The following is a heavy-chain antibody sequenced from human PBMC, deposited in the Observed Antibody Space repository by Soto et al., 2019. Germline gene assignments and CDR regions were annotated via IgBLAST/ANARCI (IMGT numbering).Heavy chain of an antibody. CDR2: INSDGSST. Sequence: EVQLVESGGGLVQPGGSLRLSCAASGFTFSSYWMHWVRQVPGKGLVWVSRINSDGSSTSYADSVKGRFTISRDNAKNKLYLKMSSLRAEYTTVYYYATAVSFDYWGQGTLVTVSS. CDR1: GFTFSSYW. D-gene: IGHD4-4*01. J-gene: IGHJ4*02. CDR3: ATAVSFDY. V-gene: IGHV3-74*01.